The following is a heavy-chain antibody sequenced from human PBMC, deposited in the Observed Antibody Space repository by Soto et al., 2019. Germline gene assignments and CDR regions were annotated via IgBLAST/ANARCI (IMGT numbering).Heavy chain of an antibody. Sequence: GASVKVSCKASAYTFTSYGISWVRQAPGQGLEWMGWISAYNGNTNYAQKLQGRVTMTTDTSTSTAYMELRSLRSDDTAVYYCARKVPAAPDYYYYYGMDVWGQGTTVTVSS. V-gene: IGHV1-18*01. CDR1: AYTFTSYG. CDR2: ISAYNGNT. D-gene: IGHD2-2*01. CDR3: ARKVPAAPDYYYYYGMDV. J-gene: IGHJ6*02.